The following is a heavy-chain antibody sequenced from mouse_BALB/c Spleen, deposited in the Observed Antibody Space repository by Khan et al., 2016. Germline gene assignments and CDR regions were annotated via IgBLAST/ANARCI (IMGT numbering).Heavy chain of an antibody. CDR3: ARSPYFFAY. Sequence: VQLQQSGAELVRPGALVTLTCKASGFNIKDYYMHWVKQRPEQGLEWIGWIDPENGNSIYDPKFQGKASITADTSSNTAYLQVNSPTAEDTAVYYCARSPYFFAYWGQGTTLTVSS. CDR2: IDPENGNS. J-gene: IGHJ2*01. CDR1: GFNIKDYY. V-gene: IGHV14-1*02.